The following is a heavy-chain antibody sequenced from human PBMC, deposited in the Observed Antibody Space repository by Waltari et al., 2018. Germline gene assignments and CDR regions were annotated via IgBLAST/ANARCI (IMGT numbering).Heavy chain of an antibody. V-gene: IGHV1-69*12. CDR3: ARRKLGEAFDI. D-gene: IGHD3-16*01. J-gene: IGHJ3*02. Sequence: QVQLVQSGAEVKKPGSSVRVSCRASGGNFGRYAITWVRQAPGQGLEWMGGTLPIFGSPMYAPKFQGRVSITADELTYTVYMELNSLRSDDTAIYYCARRKLGEAFDIWGQGTMVIVSS. CDR1: GGNFGRYA. CDR2: TLPIFGSP.